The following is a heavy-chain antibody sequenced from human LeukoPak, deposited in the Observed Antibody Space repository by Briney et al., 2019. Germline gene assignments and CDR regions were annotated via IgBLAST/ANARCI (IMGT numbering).Heavy chain of an antibody. V-gene: IGHV3-30*03. CDR3: LGTPMVRGSGY. D-gene: IGHD3-10*01. CDR1: GFTFSSYG. CDR2: ISYDGSNK. J-gene: IGHJ4*02. Sequence: PGGSLRLSCAASGFTFSSYGMHWVRQAPGKGLEWVAVISYDGSNKYYADSVKGRFTISRDNAKNSLYLQMNSLRAEDTAVYYCLGTPMVRGSGYWGQGTLVTVSS.